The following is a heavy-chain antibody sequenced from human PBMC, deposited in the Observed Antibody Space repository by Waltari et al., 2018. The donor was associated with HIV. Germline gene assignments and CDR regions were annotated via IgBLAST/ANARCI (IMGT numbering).Heavy chain of an antibody. Sequence: QLQLPESGPGLVKPSETLSLTCTVSGGSISSSSYYWGWIRQPPGKGLEWVGSIYYSGSTLDNPSLKRRVTISLDTSKNQFSLKLVSVTAADTSVYYCARLGFRGSAAHYFDNWGQGTLVTVSS. V-gene: IGHV4-39*01. CDR1: GGSISSSSYY. J-gene: IGHJ4*02. CDR2: IYYSGST. CDR3: ARLGFRGSAAHYFDN. D-gene: IGHD2-15*01.